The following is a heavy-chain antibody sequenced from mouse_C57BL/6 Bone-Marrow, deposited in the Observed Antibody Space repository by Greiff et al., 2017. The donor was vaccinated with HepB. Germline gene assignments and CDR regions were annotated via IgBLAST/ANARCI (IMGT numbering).Heavy chain of an antibody. Sequence: DVKLVESGGGLVKPGGSLKLSCAASGFTFSDYGMHWVRQAPEKGLEWVAYISSGSSTIYYADTVKGRFTISRDNAKNTLFLQMTSLRSEDTAMYYCAPYYYGSSSAWFAYWGQGTLVTVSA. CDR3: APYYYGSSSAWFAY. CDR1: GFTFSDYG. V-gene: IGHV5-17*01. CDR2: ISSGSSTI. J-gene: IGHJ3*01. D-gene: IGHD1-1*01.